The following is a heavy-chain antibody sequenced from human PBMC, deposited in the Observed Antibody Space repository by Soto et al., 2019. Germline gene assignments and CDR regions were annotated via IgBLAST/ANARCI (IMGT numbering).Heavy chain of an antibody. J-gene: IGHJ3*02. D-gene: IGHD2-21*02. CDR2: ISGSGGST. CDR1: GFTFSSYA. Sequence: LRLSCAASGFTFSSYAMSWVRQAPGKGLEWVSAISGSGGSTYYADSVKGRFTISRDNSKNTLYLQMNSLRAEDTAVYYCAKDWGYCGGDCYSDAFDIWGQGTMVTVSS. CDR3: AKDWGYCGGDCYSDAFDI. V-gene: IGHV3-23*01.